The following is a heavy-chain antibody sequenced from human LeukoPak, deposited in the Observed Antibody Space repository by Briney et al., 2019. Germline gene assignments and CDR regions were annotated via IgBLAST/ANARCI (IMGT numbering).Heavy chain of an antibody. CDR3: ARVSTIFGVVPYYYYGMDV. J-gene: IGHJ6*02. CDR1: GGTFSSYA. V-gene: IGHV1-69*04. Sequence: SVKVSCKASGGTFSSYAINWVRQAPGQGLEWMGRIIPILGIANYAQKFQGRVTITADKSTSTAYMELSSLRSEDTAVYYCARVSTIFGVVPYYYYGMDVWGQGTTVTVSS. CDR2: IIPILGIA. D-gene: IGHD3-3*01.